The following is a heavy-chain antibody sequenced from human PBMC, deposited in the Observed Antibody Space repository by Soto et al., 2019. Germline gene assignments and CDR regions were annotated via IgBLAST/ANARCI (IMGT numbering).Heavy chain of an antibody. J-gene: IGHJ4*02. Sequence: GGSLKLSCVASGFTFNNYWMSWVRQAPGKGLEWVAFIKEDGNDKFYVDSVRGRFTISRDNGKNSLYLQMNSLRAEDTAIYYCTRGLAFYWGQGTLVTVSS. CDR3: TRGLAFY. D-gene: IGHD3-3*02. CDR1: GFTFNNYW. CDR2: IKEDGNDK. V-gene: IGHV3-7*01.